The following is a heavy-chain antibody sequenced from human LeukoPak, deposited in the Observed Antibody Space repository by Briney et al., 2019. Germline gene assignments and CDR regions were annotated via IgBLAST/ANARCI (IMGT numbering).Heavy chain of an antibody. D-gene: IGHD2-2*01. Sequence: GGSLRLSCAASGFTFSSYSMNWVRQAPGKGLEWVSYISSSSSTIYYADSVKGRFTISRDNAKNSLYLQMNSLRAEDTAVYYCARDAPIVVVPADAFDIWGQGTMVTVSS. CDR1: GFTFSSYS. V-gene: IGHV3-48*01. CDR3: ARDAPIVVVPADAFDI. CDR2: ISSSSSTI. J-gene: IGHJ3*02.